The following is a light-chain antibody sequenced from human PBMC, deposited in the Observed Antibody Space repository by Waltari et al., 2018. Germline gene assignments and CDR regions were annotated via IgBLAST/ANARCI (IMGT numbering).Light chain of an antibody. CDR1: QSVTNY. J-gene: IGKJ4*01. V-gene: IGKV3-11*01. CDR3: QQRRDWPLT. Sequence: DIVLTQSPAILSLSPGERASLSCRASQSVTNYLAWYQQKPGQAPRLLIYDTSNRATGIPARFSGSGFGTDFTLTISSLEPEDFAVYYCQQRRDWPLTFGGGTKVVIK. CDR2: DTS.